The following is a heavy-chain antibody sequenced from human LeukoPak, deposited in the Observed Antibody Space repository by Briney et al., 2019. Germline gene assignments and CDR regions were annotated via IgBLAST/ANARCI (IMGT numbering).Heavy chain of an antibody. CDR2: INPNSGAT. Sequence: ASVKVSCKASGFMFTGYYMHWVRQAPGRGLEWVGWINPNSGATNYAQNFQGRVTMTRDTSISTAYMELSRLRSDDTAVYYCARYCSSTSCYGIDYWGQGTLVTVSS. CDR3: ARYCSSTSCYGIDY. V-gene: IGHV1-2*02. CDR1: GFMFTGYY. D-gene: IGHD2-2*01. J-gene: IGHJ4*02.